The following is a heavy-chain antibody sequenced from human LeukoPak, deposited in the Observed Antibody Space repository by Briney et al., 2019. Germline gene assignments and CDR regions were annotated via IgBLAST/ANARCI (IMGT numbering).Heavy chain of an antibody. D-gene: IGHD5-24*01. Sequence: PGGSLRLSCAASGFTFRDYYMSWIRQAPGKGLEWVSYISSSGSTIYYADSVKGRFTISRDNSKNTLYLQMNSLRAEDTAVYYCAKDLRDGPDYWGQGTLVTVSS. CDR3: AKDLRDGPDY. V-gene: IGHV3-11*04. J-gene: IGHJ4*02. CDR1: GFTFRDYY. CDR2: ISSSGSTI.